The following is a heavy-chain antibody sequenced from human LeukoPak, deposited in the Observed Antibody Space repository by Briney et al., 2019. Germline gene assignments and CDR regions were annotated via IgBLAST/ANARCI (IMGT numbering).Heavy chain of an antibody. J-gene: IGHJ6*03. CDR3: ARCPRRAYYYYYMDV. Sequence: AETLSLTCAVYGGSFSGYYWSWLRQPPGKGLEWIGEINHSGSTNYNPSLKSRVTISVDTSKNQFSLKLSSVTAADTAVYYCARCPRRAYYYYYMDVWGKGTTVTVSS. V-gene: IGHV4-34*01. CDR1: GGSFSGYY. CDR2: INHSGST.